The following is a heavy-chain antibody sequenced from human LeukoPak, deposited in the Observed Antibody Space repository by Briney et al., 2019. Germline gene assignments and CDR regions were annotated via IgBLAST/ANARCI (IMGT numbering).Heavy chain of an antibody. CDR3: ARSPIRYFDWLLSKGGFDY. V-gene: IGHV3-48*03. CDR2: ISSSGSTI. D-gene: IGHD3-9*01. J-gene: IGHJ4*02. CDR1: GSTFSSYE. Sequence: GGSLRLSCAASGSTFSSYEMNWVRQAPGKGLEWVSYISSSGSTIYYADSVKGRFTISRDNAKNSLYLQMNRLRAEDTAVYYCARSPIRYFDWLLSKGGFDYWGQGTLVTVSS.